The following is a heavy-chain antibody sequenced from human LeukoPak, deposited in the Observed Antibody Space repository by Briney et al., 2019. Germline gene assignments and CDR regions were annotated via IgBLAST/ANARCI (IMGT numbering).Heavy chain of an antibody. V-gene: IGHV1-2*02. CDR3: ARVKSYYYDTSDKDAFDI. D-gene: IGHD3-22*01. CDR1: GYNFTGYY. CDR2: INPNSGGT. J-gene: IGHJ3*02. Sequence: ASVKVSCKASGYNFTGYYMHWVRQAPGQGLEWMGWINPNSGGTNYAQKFQGRVTMTRDTSISTAYMDLSGLRSDDTAVYYCARVKSYYYDTSDKDAFDIWGQGTMVTVSS.